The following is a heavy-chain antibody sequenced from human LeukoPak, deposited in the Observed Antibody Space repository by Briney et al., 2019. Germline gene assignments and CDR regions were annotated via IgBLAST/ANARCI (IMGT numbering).Heavy chain of an antibody. CDR3: ARDCFAAAMDSSAFDI. CDR1: GGSVSSFH. D-gene: IGHD6-25*01. V-gene: IGHV4-4*07. J-gene: IGHJ3*02. CDR2: IYMSGST. Sequence: SETLSLTCTVFGGSVSSFHWSWIRQPAGEGLEWIGRIYMSGSTGYNPSLKSRVTISVDKSKSQFSLKLSSVTAADTAVYFCARDCFAAAMDSSAFDIWGQGTMVTVSS.